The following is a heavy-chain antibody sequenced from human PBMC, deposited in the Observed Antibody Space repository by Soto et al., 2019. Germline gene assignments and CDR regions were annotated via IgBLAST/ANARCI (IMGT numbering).Heavy chain of an antibody. D-gene: IGHD6-19*01. J-gene: IGHJ4*02. CDR1: GYSFTSYW. CDR3: ARLRAIAVAGTGPDY. Sequence: GESLKISCKGSGYSFTSYWIGWVRQMPGKGLEWMGIIYPGDSDTRYSPSFQGQVTTSADKSISTAYLQWSSLKASDTAMYYCARLRAIAVAGTGPDYWGQGTLVTVSS. CDR2: IYPGDSDT. V-gene: IGHV5-51*01.